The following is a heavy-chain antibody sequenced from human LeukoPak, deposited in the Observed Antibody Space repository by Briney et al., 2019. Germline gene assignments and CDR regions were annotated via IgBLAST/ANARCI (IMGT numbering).Heavy chain of an antibody. D-gene: IGHD1-26*01. J-gene: IGHJ4*02. CDR1: GYTFISYY. CDR3: ASSYPGGVVVGATSLVGGY. CDR2: INPSGGST. Sequence: ASVKVSCKASGYTFISYYMHWVRQAPGQGLEWMGIINPSGGSTSYAQKFQGRVTMTRDTSTSTVYMELSSLRSEDTAVYYCASSYPGGVVVGATSLVGGYWGQGTLVTVSS. V-gene: IGHV1-46*01.